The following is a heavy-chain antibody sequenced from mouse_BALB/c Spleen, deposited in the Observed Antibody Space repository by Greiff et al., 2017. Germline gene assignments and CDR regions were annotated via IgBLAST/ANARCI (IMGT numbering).Heavy chain of an antibody. D-gene: IGHD1-1*01. Sequence: VQVVESGPGLVAPSQSLSITCTVSGFSLTSYGVHWVRQPPGKGLEWLGVIWAGGSTNYNSALMSRLSISKDNSKSQVFLKMNSLQTDDTAMYYCARAPLYGSSGYFDVWGAGTTVTVSS. CDR1: GFSLTSYG. J-gene: IGHJ1*01. CDR2: IWAGGST. V-gene: IGHV2-9*02. CDR3: ARAPLYGSSGYFDV.